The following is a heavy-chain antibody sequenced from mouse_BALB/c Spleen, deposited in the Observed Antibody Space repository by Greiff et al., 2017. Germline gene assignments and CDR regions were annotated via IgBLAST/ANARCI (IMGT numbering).Heavy chain of an antibody. CDR1: GFTFSSFG. J-gene: IGHJ4*01. CDR3: ARWSMIMDY. Sequence: EVKLVESGGGLVQPGGSRKLSCAASGFTFSSFGMHWVRQAPEKGLEWVAYISSGSSTIYYADTVKGRFTISRDNPKNTLFLQMTSLRSEDTAMYYCARWSMIMDYWGQGTSVTVSS. V-gene: IGHV5-17*02. D-gene: IGHD2-10*02. CDR2: ISSGSSTI.